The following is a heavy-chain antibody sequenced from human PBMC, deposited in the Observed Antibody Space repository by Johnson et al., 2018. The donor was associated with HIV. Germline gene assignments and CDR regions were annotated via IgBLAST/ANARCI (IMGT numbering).Heavy chain of an antibody. D-gene: IGHD6-6*01. J-gene: IGHJ3*02. CDR2: IRYDGSNK. CDR1: GFTFSSYG. V-gene: IGHV3-30*02. CDR3: AKPLQLEEGAFDI. Sequence: AASGFTFSSYGMHWVRQAPGKGLEWVAFIRYDGSNKYYADSVKGRFTISRDNSKNTLYLQMNSLRAEDTAVYYCAKPLQLEEGAFDIWGQGTMVTVSS.